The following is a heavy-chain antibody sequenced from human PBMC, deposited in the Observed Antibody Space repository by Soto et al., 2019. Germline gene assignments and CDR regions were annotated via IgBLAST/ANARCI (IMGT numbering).Heavy chain of an antibody. J-gene: IGHJ5*02. V-gene: IGHV4-31*03. CDR3: ASDRHHTSFAP. Sequence: QVQLQESGPGLVKPSQTLSLTCTVSGASMGSGGYYWTWIRQSPGKGLEWIGYIYYRGSTYCKPCAERRVARSLPPSRPPCPRTPHALTAAHTTIYHRASDRHHTSFAPWGRGTLVTSSS. CDR1: GASMGSGGYY. CDR2: IYYRGST. D-gene: IGHD6-6*01.